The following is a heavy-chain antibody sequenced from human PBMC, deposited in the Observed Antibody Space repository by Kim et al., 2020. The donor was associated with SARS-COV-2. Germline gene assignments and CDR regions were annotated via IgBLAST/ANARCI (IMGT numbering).Heavy chain of an antibody. V-gene: IGHV3-53*04. CDR3: ARERSWHKNMAFDI. Sequence: GGSLRLSCAASGFTVSSNYMSWVRQAPGKGLEWVSVIYSGGSTYYADSVKGRFTISRHNSKNTLYLQMNSLRAEDTAVYYCARERSWHKNMAFDIWGQGTMVTVSS. CDR2: IYSGGST. D-gene: IGHD1-26*01. J-gene: IGHJ3*02. CDR1: GFTVSSNY.